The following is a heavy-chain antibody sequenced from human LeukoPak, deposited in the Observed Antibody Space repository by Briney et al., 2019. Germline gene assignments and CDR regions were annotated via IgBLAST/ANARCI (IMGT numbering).Heavy chain of an antibody. CDR2: IFYSGST. V-gene: IGHV4-59*12. CDR1: GGSISTYY. CDR3: AKSNGYGLIDI. D-gene: IGHD3-22*01. Sequence: SETLSLTCTVSGGSISTYYWGWVRQPPGKALEWIGNIFYSGSTYYSPSLKSRVTISLDTSRNQFSLKLNSVTAADTAVYYCAKSNGYGLIDIWGQGTMVTVSS. J-gene: IGHJ3*02.